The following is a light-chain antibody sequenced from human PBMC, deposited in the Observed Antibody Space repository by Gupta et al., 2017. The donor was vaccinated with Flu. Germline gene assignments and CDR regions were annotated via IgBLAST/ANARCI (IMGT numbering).Light chain of an antibody. CDR1: QSVLSSSNNKNY. V-gene: IGKV4-1*01. CDR2: WAS. J-gene: IGKJ1*01. CDR3: QQFSCNPPWT. Sequence: SVTNHPADSLAVSLCGRATITCKTSQSVLSSSNNKNYLVSYQQKSGQPPKMVIYWASTRVSGVPARFSGSGSGTDFTLTISSLQAEDVAVYYCQQFSCNPPWTFGQGTQVEIK.